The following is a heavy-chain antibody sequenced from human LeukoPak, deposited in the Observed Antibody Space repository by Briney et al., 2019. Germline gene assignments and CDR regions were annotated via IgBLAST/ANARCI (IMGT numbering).Heavy chain of an antibody. J-gene: IGHJ5*02. CDR1: GFTFSDYY. V-gene: IGHV3-11*01. CDR2: ISSSGSTI. CDR3: ARARYSSGWYYWFDP. D-gene: IGHD6-19*01. Sequence: GGSLRLSCAASGFTFSDYYMSWIRQAPGKGLEWVSYISSSGSTIYYADSVKGRFTIPRDNAKNSLYLQMNSLRAEDTAVYYCARARYSSGWYYWFDPWGQGTLVTVSS.